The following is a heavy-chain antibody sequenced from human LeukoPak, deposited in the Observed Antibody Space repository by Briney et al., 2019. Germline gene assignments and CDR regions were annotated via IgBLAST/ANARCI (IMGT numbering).Heavy chain of an antibody. CDR1: GGSISSYY. CDR3: ARSAIHSSSWSNWFDP. CDR2: IYYSGGT. Sequence: SETLSLTCTVSGGSISSYYWSWIRQPPGKGLEWIGYIYYSGGTNYNPSLKSRVTISVDTSKNQFSLKLSSVTAADTAVYYCARSAIHSSSWSNWFDPWGQGTLVTVSS. J-gene: IGHJ5*02. V-gene: IGHV4-59*01. D-gene: IGHD6-13*01.